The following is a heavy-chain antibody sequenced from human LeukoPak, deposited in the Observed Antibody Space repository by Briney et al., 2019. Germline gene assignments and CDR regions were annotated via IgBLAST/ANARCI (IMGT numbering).Heavy chain of an antibody. CDR1: GGSISSSSYY. D-gene: IGHD3-22*01. J-gene: IGHJ4*02. CDR2: IYYSGST. Sequence: SETLSLTCTVSGGSISSSSYYWGWICQPPGKGLEWIGSIYYSGSTYYNPSLKSRVTISVDTSKNQFSLKLSSVTAADTAVYYCVRHGDYYDSSGYYYFDYWGQGTLVTVSS. V-gene: IGHV4-39*01. CDR3: VRHGDYYDSSGYYYFDY.